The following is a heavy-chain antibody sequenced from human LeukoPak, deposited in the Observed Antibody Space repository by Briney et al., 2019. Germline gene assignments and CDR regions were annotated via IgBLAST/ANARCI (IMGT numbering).Heavy chain of an antibody. J-gene: IGHJ4*02. V-gene: IGHV3-64D*06. Sequence: PGGSLRLSCPASGFIISNYAMHWVRQPPGKGLEYVSAISGNGGSTYYADSVKGRFTISRDNSKNTLYLQMSNLRAEDTAIYHCVKDLYKGDSSSWYYFDYWGQGTLVTVSS. CDR3: VKDLYKGDSSSWYYFDY. D-gene: IGHD6-13*01. CDR2: ISGNGGST. CDR1: GFIISNYA.